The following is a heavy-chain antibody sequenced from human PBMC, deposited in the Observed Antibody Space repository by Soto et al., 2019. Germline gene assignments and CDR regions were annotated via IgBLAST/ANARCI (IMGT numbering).Heavy chain of an antibody. CDR3: ASGYSSGWYCDY. Sequence: SGPTLVNPTQTLTLTCTFSGFSLSTSGVGVGWIRQPPGKALEWLALIYWNDDKRYSPSLKSRLTITKDTSKNQVVLTMTNMDPVDTATYYCASGYSSGWYCDYWGLGTLVTVSS. V-gene: IGHV2-5*01. J-gene: IGHJ4*02. D-gene: IGHD6-19*01. CDR2: IYWNDDK. CDR1: GFSLSTSGVG.